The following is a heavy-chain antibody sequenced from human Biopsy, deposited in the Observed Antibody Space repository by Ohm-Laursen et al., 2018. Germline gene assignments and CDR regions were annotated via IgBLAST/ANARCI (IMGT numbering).Heavy chain of an antibody. CDR1: GDSFDTFG. D-gene: IGHD7-27*01. CDR2: IIPIFGTT. CDR3: ARDHGDRNSVTPVNYYVYGMDV. Sequence: SSVKVSCKASGDSFDTFGISWVRQAPGQGLEWMGGIIPIFGTTHYAQKFQGRLTITADESTATAYMDLTSLTSEDTATYFCARDHGDRNSVTPVNYYVYGMDVWGQGTTLTVSS. V-gene: IGHV1-69*01. J-gene: IGHJ6*02.